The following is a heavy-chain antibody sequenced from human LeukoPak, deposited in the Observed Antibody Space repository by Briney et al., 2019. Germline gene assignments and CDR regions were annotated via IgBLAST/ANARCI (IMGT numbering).Heavy chain of an antibody. V-gene: IGHV1-2*02. Sequence: ASVKVSCKASGYTFTGYYMHWVRQAPGQGLEWMGWINPNSGGTNYAQKFQGRVTMTRDTSISTAYMELSRLRSDDTAVYYCARDRLDDYYHYYGLDVWGQGTTVTVSS. CDR3: ARDRLDDYYHYYGLDV. J-gene: IGHJ6*02. CDR1: GYTFTGYY. CDR2: INPNSGGT.